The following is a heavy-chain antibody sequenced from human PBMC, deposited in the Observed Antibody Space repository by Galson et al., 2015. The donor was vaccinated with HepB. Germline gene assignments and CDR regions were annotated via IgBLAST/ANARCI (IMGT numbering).Heavy chain of an antibody. J-gene: IGHJ2*01. CDR3: ARLQYYFDNSGYLVRYFDL. V-gene: IGHV1-3*01. Sequence: SVKVSCKASGYTFTDYAIHWVRQAPGQRLEWMGWINAGTGNTKYSQQFQDRDTITMDTSASTAYMELSSLRSEDTAVYYCARLQYYFDNSGYLVRYFDLWGRGTLVTVSS. D-gene: IGHD3-22*01. CDR1: GYTFTDYA. CDR2: INAGTGNT.